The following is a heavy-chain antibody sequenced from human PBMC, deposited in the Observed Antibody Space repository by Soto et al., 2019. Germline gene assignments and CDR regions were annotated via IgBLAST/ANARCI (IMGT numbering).Heavy chain of an antibody. CDR1: GYTFTTYG. Sequence: QAQMVQTGAEVKKPGASVKVSCRTSGYTFTTYGVSWVRQAPGQGLEWMGWISGYNGDITYAERLQGRLHMTTYTSTSTSYMVLRSLRSEDTAVYYCARDVDFLRLCSTSFCDVAAWVQGTVVTVSA. CDR2: ISGYNGDI. D-gene: IGHD3-3*01. J-gene: IGHJ5*02. CDR3: ARDVDFLRLCSTSFCDVAA. V-gene: IGHV1-18*01.